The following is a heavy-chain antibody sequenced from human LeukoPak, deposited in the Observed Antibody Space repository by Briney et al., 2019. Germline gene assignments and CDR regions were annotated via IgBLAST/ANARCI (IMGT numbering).Heavy chain of an antibody. V-gene: IGHV3-21*01. J-gene: IGHJ3*02. CDR1: GFTFSNYG. Sequence: SGGSLRLSCAASGFTFSNYGINWVRQAPGKGLEWVSSISSSSRYIYYAASVRGRFTISRDNAKNSLYLQMNSLRAEDTAVYYCARDSKRTYYYDNSGYPDAFDIWGQGTMVTVSS. D-gene: IGHD3-22*01. CDR2: ISSSSRYI. CDR3: ARDSKRTYYYDNSGYPDAFDI.